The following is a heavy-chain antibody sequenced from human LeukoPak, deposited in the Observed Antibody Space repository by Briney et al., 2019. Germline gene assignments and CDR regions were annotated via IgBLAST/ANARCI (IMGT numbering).Heavy chain of an antibody. CDR2: IKQDGSEK. J-gene: IGHJ4*02. Sequence: GGSLRLSCAASGFTFSSYWMSWVRQAPGKGLEWVANIKQDGSEKYYVDSVKGRFAISRGNAKNSLYLQMNSLRAEDTAVYYCARSPYSSSDLYSDYWGQGTLVTVSS. D-gene: IGHD6-6*01. CDR1: GFTFSSYW. CDR3: ARSPYSSSDLYSDY. V-gene: IGHV3-7*01.